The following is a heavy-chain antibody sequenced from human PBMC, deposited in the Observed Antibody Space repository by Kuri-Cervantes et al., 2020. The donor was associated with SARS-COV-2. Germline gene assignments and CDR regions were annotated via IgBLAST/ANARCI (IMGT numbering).Heavy chain of an antibody. D-gene: IGHD7-27*01. CDR3: ARVTNWGYYFDY. CDR2: IYYSGST. V-gene: IGHV4-39*07. J-gene: IGHJ4*02. Sequence: ESLKISCTVSGGSISSSSYYWGWIRQPPGKGLEWIGYIYYSGSTYYNPSLKSRVTISVDTSKNQFSLKLSSVTAADTAVYYCARVTNWGYYFDYWGQGTLVTVSS. CDR1: GGSISSSSYY.